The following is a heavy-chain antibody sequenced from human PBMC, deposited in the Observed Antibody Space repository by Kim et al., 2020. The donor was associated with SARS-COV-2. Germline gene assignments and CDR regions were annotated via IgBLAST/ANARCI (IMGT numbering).Heavy chain of an antibody. CDR1: GYTFTSYA. CDR3: ARDLADPYDSSGYYPYYFDY. D-gene: IGHD3-22*01. J-gene: IGHJ4*02. V-gene: IGHV7-4-1*02. Sequence: ASVKVSCKASGYTFTSYAMNWVRQAPGQGLEWMGWINTNTGNPTYAQGFTGRFVFSLDTSVSTAYLQISSLKAEDTAVYYCARDLADPYDSSGYYPYYFDYWGQGTLVTVSS. CDR2: INTNTGNP.